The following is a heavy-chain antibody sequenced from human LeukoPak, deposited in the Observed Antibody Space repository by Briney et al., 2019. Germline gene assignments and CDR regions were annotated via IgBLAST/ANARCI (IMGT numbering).Heavy chain of an antibody. CDR2: INHSGST. J-gene: IGHJ4*02. D-gene: IGHD4-23*01. CDR1: GGSFSGYY. Sequence: SETLSLTCAVYGGSFSGYYWSWIRQPPGKGLEWIGEINHSGSTNYNPSLKSRVTISVDTSKNQFSLNLSSVTAADTAVYYCVRQGRWDWGQGTLVTVSS. CDR3: VRQGRWD. V-gene: IGHV4-34*01.